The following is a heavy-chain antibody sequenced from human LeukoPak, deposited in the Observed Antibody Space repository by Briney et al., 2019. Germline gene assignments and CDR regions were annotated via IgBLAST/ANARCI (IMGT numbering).Heavy chain of an antibody. CDR1: GFSLSTSGVG. Sequence: GSGPTLVKPTQTLTLTCTFSGFSLSTSGVGVGWIRQPPGKALEWLALIYWDDDNRYSPSLKSRLTITKDTYKNQVVLTMTNMDPVDTATYYCAHVLMATVRKRSSFDYWGQGTLVTVSS. D-gene: IGHD2-8*01. CDR2: IYWDDDN. V-gene: IGHV2-5*02. CDR3: AHVLMATVRKRSSFDY. J-gene: IGHJ4*02.